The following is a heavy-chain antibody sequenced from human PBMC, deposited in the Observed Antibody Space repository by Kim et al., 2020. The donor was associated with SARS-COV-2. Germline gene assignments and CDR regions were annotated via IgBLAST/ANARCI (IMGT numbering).Heavy chain of an antibody. V-gene: IGHV1-2*02. CDR3: ARELTATDKDYGMDV. CDR2: INPNSGGT. Sequence: ASVKVSCKASGYTFTGYYMHWVRQAPGQGLEWMGWINPNSGGTNYAQKFQGRVTMTRDTSISTAYMELSRLRSDDTAVYYCARELTATDKDYGMDVWGQGTTVTVSS. D-gene: IGHD5-12*01. J-gene: IGHJ6*02. CDR1: GYTFTGYY.